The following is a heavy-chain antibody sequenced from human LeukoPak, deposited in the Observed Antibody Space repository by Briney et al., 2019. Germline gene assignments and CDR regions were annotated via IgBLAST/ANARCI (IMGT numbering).Heavy chain of an antibody. CDR2: IYYSGST. Sequence: SETLSLTCTVSGGSISSYYWSWIRQPPGKGLEWIGYIYYSGSTNYNPSLKSRVTISVDTSKNQFSLKLSSVTAADTAVYYCAREGNSGSSGASDYWGQGTLVTVSS. V-gene: IGHV4-59*01. CDR1: GGSISSYY. CDR3: AREGNSGSSGASDY. J-gene: IGHJ4*02. D-gene: IGHD1-26*01.